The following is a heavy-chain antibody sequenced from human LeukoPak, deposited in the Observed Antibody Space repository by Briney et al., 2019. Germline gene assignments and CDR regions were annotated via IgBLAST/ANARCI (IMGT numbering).Heavy chain of an antibody. Sequence: GGSLRLSCAASGFTFSSYGMHWVRQAPGKGLEWVAVISYDGSNKYYADSVKGRFTISRDNSKNTLYLQMNSLRAEDAAVYYCAKDWRGSDYAFDIWGQGTMVTVSS. V-gene: IGHV3-30*18. CDR1: GFTFSSYG. CDR3: AKDWRGSDYAFDI. J-gene: IGHJ3*02. CDR2: ISYDGSNK. D-gene: IGHD3-10*01.